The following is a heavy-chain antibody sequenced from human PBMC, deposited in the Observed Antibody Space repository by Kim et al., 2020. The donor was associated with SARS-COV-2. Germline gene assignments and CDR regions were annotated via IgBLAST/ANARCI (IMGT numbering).Heavy chain of an antibody. CDR3: ARDIARGSGYLFDY. D-gene: IGHD3-22*01. CDR2: IWYDGSNK. J-gene: IGHJ4*02. CDR1: GFTFSSYG. Sequence: GGSLRLSCAASGFTFSSYGMHWVRQAPGKGLEWVAVIWYDGSNKYYADSVKGRFTISRDNSKNTLYLQMNSLRAEDTAVYYCARDIARGSGYLFDYWGQGTLVTVSS. V-gene: IGHV3-33*01.